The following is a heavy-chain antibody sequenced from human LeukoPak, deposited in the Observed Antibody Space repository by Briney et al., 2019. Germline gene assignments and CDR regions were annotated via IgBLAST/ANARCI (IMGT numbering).Heavy chain of an antibody. CDR1: GYSISSGYF. J-gene: IGHJ6*03. V-gene: IGHV4-61*01. Sequence: SETLSLTCTVSGYSISSGYFWGWIRQPPGKGLEWIGYIYYSGSTNYNPSLKSRVTISVDTSKNQFSLKLSSVTAADTAVYYCARVVTTVTTGIYYYYYMDVWGKGTTVTVSS. CDR3: ARVVTTVTTGIYYYYYMDV. D-gene: IGHD4-17*01. CDR2: IYYSGST.